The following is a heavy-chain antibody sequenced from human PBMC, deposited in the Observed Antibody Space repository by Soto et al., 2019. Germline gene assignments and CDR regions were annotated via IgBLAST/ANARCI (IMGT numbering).Heavy chain of an antibody. J-gene: IGHJ6*02. CDR2: TWIDGRNK. CDR1: RFSFSRYG. Sequence: QAQLVESGEGLVQPGTSLTLSCEGSRFSFSRYGLHWVRQAPGKGLELVAVTWIDGRNKYYEDSVKGRFTISRDDFTNTLYLHMPSLRDEDTAVYYCARASDRTTVTRGGLDVWGQGTTVTVSS. V-gene: IGHV3-33*01. D-gene: IGHD4-17*01. CDR3: ARASDRTTVTRGGLDV.